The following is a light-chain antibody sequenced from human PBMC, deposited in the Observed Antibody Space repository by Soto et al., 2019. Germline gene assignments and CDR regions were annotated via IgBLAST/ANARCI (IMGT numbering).Light chain of an antibody. CDR3: QQAHSFPFT. J-gene: IGKJ3*01. Sequence: DIQMTQSPSSVTASVGDRVTISCRASQRVSTWLAWYQQKPGKAPKLLIYGAYRLHSAVPSRFSGSGSGTDFTLTISSLQPEDFATYFCQQAHSFPFTFGPGTRVD. CDR1: QRVSTW. CDR2: GAY. V-gene: IGKV1-12*01.